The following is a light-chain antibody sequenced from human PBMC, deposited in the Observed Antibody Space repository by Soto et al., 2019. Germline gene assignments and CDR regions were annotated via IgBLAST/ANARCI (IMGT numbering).Light chain of an antibody. Sequence: EIVMTQSPATLSVSPGERAILSFRASQSISINLAWYQQKPGQAPRLLIYAASNRATGVPARFSGSWSGTEFTLTISSLQSEDFAVYYCQQYNNWPTFGQGTKVDIK. CDR3: QQYNNWPT. CDR1: QSISIN. J-gene: IGKJ1*01. V-gene: IGKV3-15*01. CDR2: AAS.